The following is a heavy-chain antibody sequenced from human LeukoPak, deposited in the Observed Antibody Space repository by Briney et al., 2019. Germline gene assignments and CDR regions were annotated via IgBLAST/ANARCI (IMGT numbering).Heavy chain of an antibody. Sequence: GSLRLSCAASGFTFRSYWMHWVRQAPGKGLVWVSRISSDGSSTDYADSVKGRFTIFRDNAKNTLYLLMNSLRAEDTAAYYCVRVHYGDYHDYWGQGTLVTVSS. V-gene: IGHV3-74*01. CDR2: ISSDGSST. CDR1: GFTFRSYW. J-gene: IGHJ4*02. D-gene: IGHD4-17*01. CDR3: VRVHYGDYHDY.